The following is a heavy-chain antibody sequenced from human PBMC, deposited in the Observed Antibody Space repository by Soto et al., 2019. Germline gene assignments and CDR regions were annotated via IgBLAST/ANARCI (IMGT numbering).Heavy chain of an antibody. V-gene: IGHV4-31*03. Sequence: QVQLQESGPGLVRPSQTLSLTCTVSGGSINSGDSYWNWSRQHPEKGLEWIGYINYRGSTFYNPSLKSRIIISVDTSKNQFSLSLSSVTAADTAVYYCARDAPGVATYWGQGTLGTVSS. CDR3: ARDAPGVATY. J-gene: IGHJ4*02. D-gene: IGHD2-15*01. CDR2: INYRGST. CDR1: GGSINSGDSY.